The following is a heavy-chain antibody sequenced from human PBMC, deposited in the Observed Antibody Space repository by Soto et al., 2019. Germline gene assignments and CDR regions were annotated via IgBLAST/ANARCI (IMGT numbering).Heavy chain of an antibody. D-gene: IGHD1-26*01. CDR3: AGYSQKGD. CDR2: IYSGGST. J-gene: IGHJ4*02. CDR1: GFTVSNNY. V-gene: IGHV3-66*01. Sequence: LVESGGGLVQPGGSLSLSCAASGFTVSNNYMSWVRQAPGKGLEWVSLIYSGGSTHYADSVKGRFTISRDNSKNTLYLQMSSLRVEDTAVYYCAGYSQKGDWGQGTLVTVSS.